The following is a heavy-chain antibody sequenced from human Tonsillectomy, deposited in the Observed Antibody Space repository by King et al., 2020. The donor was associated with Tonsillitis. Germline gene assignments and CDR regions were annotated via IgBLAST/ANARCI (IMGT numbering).Heavy chain of an antibody. V-gene: IGHV3-30-3*01. CDR1: GFTFSNHA. J-gene: IGHJ1*01. D-gene: IGHD4-11*01. CDR2: IAYDGSKK. Sequence: VQLVESGGGVVQPGRSLRLSCAASGFTFSNHAMHWVRQAPGKGLEWVAVIAYDGSKKYYAHSVKGRFTISRDNSANTLYLQMNSLRAEYTAVYYCARPYSSAGSAYLTEYFPHWGQSTLVTVSS. CDR3: ARPYSSAGSAYLTEYFPH.